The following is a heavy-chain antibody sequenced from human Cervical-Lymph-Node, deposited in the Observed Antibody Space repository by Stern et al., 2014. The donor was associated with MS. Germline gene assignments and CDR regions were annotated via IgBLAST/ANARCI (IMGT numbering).Heavy chain of an antibody. CDR2: INPSGGST. J-gene: IGHJ6*02. CDR3: ARGTVTSSYYYYYGMDV. Sequence: VQLVQSGAEVKKPGASVKVSCKASGYTFTSYYMHWVRQAPGQGLEWMGIINPSGGSTSYAQKFQGRVTMTRDTSTSTVYMELSSLRSEDTAVYYCARGTVTSSYYYYYGMDVWGQGTTVTVSS. CDR1: GYTFTSYY. V-gene: IGHV1-46*01. D-gene: IGHD4-17*01.